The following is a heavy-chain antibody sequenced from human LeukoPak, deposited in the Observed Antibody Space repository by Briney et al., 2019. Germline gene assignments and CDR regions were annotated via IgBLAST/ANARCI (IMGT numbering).Heavy chain of an antibody. CDR1: GGSISSSSYY. J-gene: IGHJ6*02. CDR3: ARMYYDFWSGYYYYYGMDV. CDR2: IYYSGST. Sequence: SETLSLTCTVSGGSISSSSYYWGWIRQPPGKGLEWIGSIYYSGSTYYNPSLKSRVTISVDTSKNLFSLKLSSVTAADTAVYYCARMYYDFWSGYYYYYGMDVWGQGTTVTVSS. V-gene: IGHV4-39*01. D-gene: IGHD3-3*01.